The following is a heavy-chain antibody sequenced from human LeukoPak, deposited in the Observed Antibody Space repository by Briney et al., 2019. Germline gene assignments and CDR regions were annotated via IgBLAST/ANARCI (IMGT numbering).Heavy chain of an antibody. CDR3: AREPRPYGSGSNDY. CDR2: ISPSGGST. D-gene: IGHD3-10*01. CDR1: GYTFTSNY. Sequence: ASVKVSCKASGYTFTSNYMHWVRQAPGQGPEWMGVISPSGGSTTYAQKFQGRVTLTTDTSTSTAYMELRSLRSDDTAVYYCAREPRPYGSGSNDYWGQGTLVTVSS. V-gene: IGHV1-46*01. J-gene: IGHJ4*02.